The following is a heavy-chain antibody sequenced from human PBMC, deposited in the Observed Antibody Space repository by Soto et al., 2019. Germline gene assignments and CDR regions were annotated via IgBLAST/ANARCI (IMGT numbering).Heavy chain of an antibody. CDR2: IYNTGSA. CDR1: GDSIRSGGYY. CDR3: ARGLAHLVASYWFEP. J-gene: IGHJ5*02. Sequence: QVQLQESGPGLVKPSQTLSLTCTVSGDSIRSGGYYWTWIRQHPGKGLEWIGYIYNTGSAYYRPSLKSRLTMSVDTTKNQLSLKLTSMTAADTAVYYCARGLAHLVASYWFEPWGQGALVTVSS. D-gene: IGHD6-6*01. V-gene: IGHV4-31*03.